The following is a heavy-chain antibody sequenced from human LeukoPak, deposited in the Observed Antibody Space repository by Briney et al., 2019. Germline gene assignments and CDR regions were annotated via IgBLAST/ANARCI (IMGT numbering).Heavy chain of an antibody. CDR1: GFTFSSYA. D-gene: IGHD1-14*01. J-gene: IGHJ6*02. CDR3: ARDNPSGYGMDV. Sequence: GGSLRLSCAASGFTFSSYAMHWVRQAAGKGLEWVAVISYDGSNKYYADSVKGRFTISRDNSKNTLYLQMNSLRAEDTAVYYCARDNPSGYGMDVWGQGTTVTVSS. V-gene: IGHV3-30-3*01. CDR2: ISYDGSNK.